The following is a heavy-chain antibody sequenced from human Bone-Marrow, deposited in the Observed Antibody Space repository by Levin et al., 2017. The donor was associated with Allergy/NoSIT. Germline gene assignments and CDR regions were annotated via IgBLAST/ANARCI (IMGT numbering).Heavy chain of an antibody. CDR3: AKVRDYTSPPYYGMDV. V-gene: IGHV3-9*01. CDR2: ISWNSDTI. Sequence: SLKISCTASGFLFENFALNWVRRPPGKGLEWVSGISWNSDTIGYADSVKGRFTISRDNAKKSLYLQMDSLRVEDTALYYCAKVRDYTSPPYYGMDVWGQGTTVTVSS. D-gene: IGHD4-11*01. CDR1: GFLFENFA. J-gene: IGHJ6*02.